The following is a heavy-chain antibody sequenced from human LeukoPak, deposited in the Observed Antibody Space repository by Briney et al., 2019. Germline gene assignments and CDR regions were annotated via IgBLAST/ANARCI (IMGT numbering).Heavy chain of an antibody. CDR2: IYTSGST. CDR3: ARLPGCSGADCFRAFDI. D-gene: IGHD2-21*02. V-gene: IGHV4-4*07. J-gene: IGHJ3*02. Sequence: SETLSLTCTVSGGSISSYYWSWIRQPAGKGLEWIGRIYTSGSTNYNPSLKSRVTMSADTSKDQFSLKLSSVTAADTAVYYCARLPGCSGADCFRAFDIWGQGTMVTVSS. CDR1: GGSISSYY.